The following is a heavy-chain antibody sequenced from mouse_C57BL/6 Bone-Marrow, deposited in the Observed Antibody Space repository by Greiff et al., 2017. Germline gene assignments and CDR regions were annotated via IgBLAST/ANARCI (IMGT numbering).Heavy chain of an antibody. Sequence: EVKLVESGGGLVQPGASLRLSCAASGFTFTDSYMSWVRQPPGKAPEWLALIRHKANGYTTAYPASVKGRFTISRDNSQNILSLQMNTLRAENSATYDCVKAPLGPYYFDYWGQGTTRTVSS. D-gene: IGHD4-1*01. CDR3: VKAPLGPYYFDY. CDR1: GFTFTDSY. J-gene: IGHJ2*01. V-gene: IGHV7-4*01. CDR2: IRHKANGYTT.